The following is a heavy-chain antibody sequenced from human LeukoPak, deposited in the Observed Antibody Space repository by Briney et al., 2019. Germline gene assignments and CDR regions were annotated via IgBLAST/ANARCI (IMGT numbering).Heavy chain of an antibody. J-gene: IGHJ3*02. V-gene: IGHV3-64*01. Sequence: PGGSLRLSCAASGFTFSSYAVHWVRQAPGKGLESVSGISSNGGSTYYANSVKGRFTISRDNSKNTLYLQMGSLRGEDMAVYYCARGRGYSGYAYGAFDIWGQGTMVTVSS. D-gene: IGHD5-12*01. CDR2: ISSNGGST. CDR1: GFTFSSYA. CDR3: ARGRGYSGYAYGAFDI.